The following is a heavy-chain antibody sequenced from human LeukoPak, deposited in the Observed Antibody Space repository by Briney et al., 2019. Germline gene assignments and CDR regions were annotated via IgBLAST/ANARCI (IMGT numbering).Heavy chain of an antibody. CDR1: GFTFSDYY. D-gene: IGHD3-3*01. Sequence: LRLSCAASGFTFSDYYMSWIRQPPGKGLEWIGYIYYSGSTYYNPSLKSRVTISVDTSKNQFSLKLSSVTAADTAVYYCARGGGYYDFWSGYHNYYGMDVWGQGTTVTVSS. CDR3: ARGGGYYDFWSGYHNYYGMDV. J-gene: IGHJ6*02. V-gene: IGHV4-30-4*01. CDR2: IYYSGST.